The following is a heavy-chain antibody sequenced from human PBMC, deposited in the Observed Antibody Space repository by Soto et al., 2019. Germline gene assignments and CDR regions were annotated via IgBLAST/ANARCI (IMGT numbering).Heavy chain of an antibody. D-gene: IGHD2-15*01. J-gene: IGHJ5*01. CDR1: GFRFSTYN. CDR2: ISTTSFTI. Sequence: EVRLMESGGGLVQPGGSLKLSCAASGFRFSTYNMDWVRQAPGKGPEWIAHISTTSFTIYYADSVKGRFTISRDNDRNSLYLEMNSLRDEDTAVYYFARDRCYDGTCYSASDSCGQGTLVTVSS. V-gene: IGHV3-48*02. CDR3: ARDRCYDGTCYSASDS.